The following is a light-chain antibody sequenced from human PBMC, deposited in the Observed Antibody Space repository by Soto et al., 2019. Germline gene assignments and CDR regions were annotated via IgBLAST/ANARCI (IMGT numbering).Light chain of an antibody. V-gene: IGKV1-8*01. J-gene: IGKJ1*01. Sequence: AIRMTQSPSSLSASTGDRVTITCRASQGVSSYFAWYQQKPGKAPKLLIYAASTLQSGVPSRFSGSGSGTDFTLTISCLQSDDFATYYCQHYYTYPWTFGQGTTVELK. CDR3: QHYYTYPWT. CDR2: AAS. CDR1: QGVSSY.